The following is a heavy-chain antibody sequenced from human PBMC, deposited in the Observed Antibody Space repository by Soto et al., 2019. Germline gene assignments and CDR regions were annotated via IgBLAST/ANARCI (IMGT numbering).Heavy chain of an antibody. CDR1: GDSISGGGYS. J-gene: IGHJ5*02. V-gene: IGHV4-30-2*01. CDR3: ARVPTP. D-gene: IGHD2-2*01. Sequence: TLSLTGAVSGDSISGGGYSWSWIRQPPGKGLEWIGYIYHSGSTYYNSSLKSRVTISVDRSKNQFYLKLSSVTAADTAVYYCARVPTPWGQGTLVTVSS. CDR2: IYHSGST.